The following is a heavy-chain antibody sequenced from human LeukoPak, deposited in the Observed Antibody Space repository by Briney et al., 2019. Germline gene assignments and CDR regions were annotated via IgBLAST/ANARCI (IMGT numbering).Heavy chain of an antibody. D-gene: IGHD2-2*01. Sequence: GGSLRLSCAASGFTFSSYGMHWVRQAPGKGLEWVAVIWYDGSNKYYADSVKGRFTISRDNSKNTLYLQMNSLRAEDTAVYYCARDLLVVVPAAQLYYYYYGMDVWGQGTTVTVSS. CDR2: IWYDGSNK. J-gene: IGHJ6*02. CDR3: ARDLLVVVPAAQLYYYYYGMDV. V-gene: IGHV3-33*01. CDR1: GFTFSSYG.